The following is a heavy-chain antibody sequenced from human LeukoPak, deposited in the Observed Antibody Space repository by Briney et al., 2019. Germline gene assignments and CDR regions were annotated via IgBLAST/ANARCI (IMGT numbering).Heavy chain of an antibody. CDR3: ARYYYDSSGHFDY. CDR1: GYIFTR. CDR2: INPSGGST. Sequence: ASVKVSCKKSGYIFTRHWVRQAPGQGLEWMGIINPSGGSTSYAQKFQGRVTMTRDTSTSTVYMELSSLRSEDTAVYYCARYYYDSSGHFDYWGQGTLVTVSS. J-gene: IGHJ4*02. V-gene: IGHV1-46*03. D-gene: IGHD3-22*01.